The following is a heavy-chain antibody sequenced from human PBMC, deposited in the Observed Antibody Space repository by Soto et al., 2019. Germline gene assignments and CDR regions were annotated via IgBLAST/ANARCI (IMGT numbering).Heavy chain of an antibody. D-gene: IGHD3-3*01. V-gene: IGHV4-4*07. CDR1: GGSISSYY. Sequence: PSEPLSLTFTVSGGSISSYYWSWIRQPAGKGLEWIGRIYTSGSTNYNPSLKSRVTMSVDTSKNQFSLSLSSVTAADTAVYYCARAPITRGGVVPRSTRGMDGWGQGTKVT. CDR3: ARAPITRGGVVPRSTRGMDG. CDR2: IYTSGST. J-gene: IGHJ6*02.